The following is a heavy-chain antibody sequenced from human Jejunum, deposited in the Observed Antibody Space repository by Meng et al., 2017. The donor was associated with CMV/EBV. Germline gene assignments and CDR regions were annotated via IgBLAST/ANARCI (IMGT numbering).Heavy chain of an antibody. CDR2: ISFSGPT. Sequence: SWSLPLPRTVPGVSISNVNTYCAWSRRPPGKGREWLGSISFSGPTHYNPSLQSRVTLSVVTSNNSFSLKATSMTAADTAVYYCTRDGRPGRDTMYRWWFDPWGQGSLVTVSS. CDR1: GVSISNVNTY. J-gene: IGHJ5*02. V-gene: IGHV4-39*07. D-gene: IGHD3-16*02. CDR3: TRDGRPGRDTMYRWWFDP.